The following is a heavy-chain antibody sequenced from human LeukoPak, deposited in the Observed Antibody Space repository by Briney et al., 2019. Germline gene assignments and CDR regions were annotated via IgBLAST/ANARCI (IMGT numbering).Heavy chain of an antibody. J-gene: IGHJ4*02. CDR1: GGPIGSGGYY. D-gene: IGHD2-8*01. V-gene: IGHV4-31*03. CDR2: IYYSGST. CDR3: ARAFRYCTNGVCYSGSGALDY. Sequence: SETLSLTCTVSGGPIGSGGYYWSWIRQHPGKGLEWIGYIYYSGSTYYNPSLKSRVTISVDTSKNQFSLKLSSVTAADTAVYYCARAFRYCTNGVCYSGSGALDYWGQGTLVTVSS.